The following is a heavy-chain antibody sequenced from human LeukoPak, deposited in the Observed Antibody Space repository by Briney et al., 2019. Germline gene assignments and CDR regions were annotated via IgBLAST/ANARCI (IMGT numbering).Heavy chain of an antibody. CDR3: ARSNWSFEY. J-gene: IGHJ4*02. CDR2: IKQDGSEK. D-gene: IGHD1-20*01. CDR1: GFTFSSYW. Sequence: GRTLRLSCAASGFTFSSYWMSWVRQAPGQGLEWVANIKQDGSEKYYVDSVKGRFTISRDNAKNSLSLQMNSLRVEDTAVYYCARSNWSFEYWGQGTLVTVSS. V-gene: IGHV3-7*01.